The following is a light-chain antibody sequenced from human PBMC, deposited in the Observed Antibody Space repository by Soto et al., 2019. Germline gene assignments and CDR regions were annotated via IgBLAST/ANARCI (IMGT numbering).Light chain of an antibody. CDR2: SNN. V-gene: IGLV1-44*01. Sequence: QSVLTQPPSASGTPGQRVTISCSGSSSNIGSNTVNWYQQLPGTAPKLLIYSNNQRPSGVPDRFSGSKSGTSASLAISGLQSEDEADYYCCSYVTTPEIFGTGTKLTVL. CDR1: SSNIGSNT. CDR3: CSYVTTPEI. J-gene: IGLJ1*01.